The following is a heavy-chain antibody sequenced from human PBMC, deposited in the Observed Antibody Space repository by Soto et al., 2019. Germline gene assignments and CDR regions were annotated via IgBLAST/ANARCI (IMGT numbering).Heavy chain of an antibody. Sequence: SETLSLTCVVSNFSISSGYYWGWIRQSPGKGLEWIASIYRSGTTSYNPSLKSRVTISVDPSKNQFSLMLTAVTAADTAVYYCARTHSGSYYSVFNYWGRGSPVPVSP. J-gene: IGHJ4*02. D-gene: IGHD1-26*01. CDR3: ARTHSGSYYSVFNY. V-gene: IGHV4-38-2*01. CDR1: NFSISSGYY. CDR2: IYRSGTT.